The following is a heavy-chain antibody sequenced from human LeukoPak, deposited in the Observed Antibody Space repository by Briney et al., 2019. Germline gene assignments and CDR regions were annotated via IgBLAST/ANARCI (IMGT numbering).Heavy chain of an antibody. Sequence: SETLSLTCSVSGGSIGSYYWTWIRQSPEKGLEWIGYIQSIGGTNYNPSLKSRVTISVDTSKNQFSLKLSSVTAADTAVYYCARTTMVRGTYYMDVWGKGTTVTVSS. J-gene: IGHJ6*03. D-gene: IGHD3-10*01. V-gene: IGHV4-59*01. CDR2: IQSIGGT. CDR1: GGSIGSYY. CDR3: ARTTMVRGTYYMDV.